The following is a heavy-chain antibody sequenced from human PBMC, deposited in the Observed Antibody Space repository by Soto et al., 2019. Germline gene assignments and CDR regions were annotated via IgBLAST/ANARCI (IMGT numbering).Heavy chain of an antibody. Sequence: EVHLLESGGELVQPGGSLRLSCAASGFTFSTYMMMWVRQAQGTGLEWVGLISAGGDATYYADTVKGRCTISRDNSKNTGFLQMNSLRAEDTALYYCAKGGWLDDWGPGTLGLLSS. CDR1: GFTFSTYM. CDR3: AKGGWLDD. D-gene: IGHD2-15*01. V-gene: IGHV3-23*01. J-gene: IGHJ4*02. CDR2: ISAGGDAT.